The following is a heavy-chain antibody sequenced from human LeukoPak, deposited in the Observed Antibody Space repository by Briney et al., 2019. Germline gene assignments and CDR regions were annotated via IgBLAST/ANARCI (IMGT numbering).Heavy chain of an antibody. J-gene: IGHJ4*02. CDR2: IYSGGST. V-gene: IGHV3-66*01. CDR3: TTCYDSGPSKD. Sequence: SGGSLRLSRAAAGFADSSNYKRGVRQAPGKGLEWVSVIYSGGSTYYADSVKGRFTISRDNSKNTLYLQMNSLRAEDTAVYYCTTCYDSGPSKDWGQGTLVTVSS. CDR1: GFADSSNY. D-gene: IGHD3-22*01.